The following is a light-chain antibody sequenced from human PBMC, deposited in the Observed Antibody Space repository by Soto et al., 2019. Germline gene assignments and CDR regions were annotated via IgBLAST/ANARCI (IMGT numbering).Light chain of an antibody. CDR1: QSVSSSY. Sequence: EIVLTQSPGTLSLSPGERATLSCRARQSVSSSYLAWYQQKPGQAPRLLIYGASSRATGIPDRFSGSGSGTDFTLTISRLEPEDFAVYYCQQFGSSPRGTFGQGTKVEI. CDR2: GAS. CDR3: QQFGSSPRGT. J-gene: IGKJ1*01. V-gene: IGKV3-20*01.